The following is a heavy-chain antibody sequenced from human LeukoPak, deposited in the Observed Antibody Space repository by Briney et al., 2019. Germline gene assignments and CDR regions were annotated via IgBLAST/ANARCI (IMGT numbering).Heavy chain of an antibody. J-gene: IGHJ3*02. D-gene: IGHD2-15*01. CDR2: IYYSGST. Sequence: SETLSLTCTVSGGSISSYYWSWIRQPPGKGLEWIGYIYYSGSTNYNPSLKSRVTISVDTSKNQFSLKLSSVTAADTAVYYCARLLHVLTDAFDIWGQGTRVTVSS. CDR1: GGSISSYY. CDR3: ARLLHVLTDAFDI. V-gene: IGHV4-59*08.